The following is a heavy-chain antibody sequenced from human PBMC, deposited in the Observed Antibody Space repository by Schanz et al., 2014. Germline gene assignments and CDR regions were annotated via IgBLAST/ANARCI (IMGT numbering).Heavy chain of an antibody. Sequence: QVQLQQWGAGLLKPSETLSLTCAVYGGSFSGCYWSWIRQPPGKGLEWIGYIYYSGSTYYNPSLKSRVTISVDTSKNQFSLNLSSATAADTAVYYCARDRGHGDLPGDIWGQGTMVTVSS. D-gene: IGHD4-17*01. CDR2: IYYSGST. J-gene: IGHJ3*02. V-gene: IGHV4-34*11. CDR1: GGSFSGCY. CDR3: ARDRGHGDLPGDI.